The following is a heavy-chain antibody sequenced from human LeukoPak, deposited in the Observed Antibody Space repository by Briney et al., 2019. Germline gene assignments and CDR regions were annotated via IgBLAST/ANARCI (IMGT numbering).Heavy chain of an antibody. D-gene: IGHD4-17*01. Sequence: GGSLRLSCVASGFTFSSFAMTWVRQAPGKGLEWVSSISDNGGRIYHADSVKGRFTVSRDNSKNTLFLHMNSLRAEDTAVYYCVKDLDYGYDYWGQGTLVTVSS. CDR1: GFTFSSFA. J-gene: IGHJ4*02. CDR3: VKDLDYGYDY. V-gene: IGHV3-23*01. CDR2: ISDNGGRI.